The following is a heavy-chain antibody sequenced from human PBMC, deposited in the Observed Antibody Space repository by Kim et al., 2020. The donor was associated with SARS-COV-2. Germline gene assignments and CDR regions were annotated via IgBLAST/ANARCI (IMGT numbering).Heavy chain of an antibody. J-gene: IGHJ4*02. CDR1: GYTFTSYA. CDR3: ARAYAYYGLDY. CDR2: INVGNSNT. Sequence: ASVKVSCKASGYTFTSYAIHWLRQAPGQRLEWMGWINVGNSNTKYSQKFQDRVTVTSDTSASTAYMDPSSLRFEDTAVYYCARAYAYYGLDYWGQGTLVT. D-gene: IGHD4-17*01. V-gene: IGHV1-3*01.